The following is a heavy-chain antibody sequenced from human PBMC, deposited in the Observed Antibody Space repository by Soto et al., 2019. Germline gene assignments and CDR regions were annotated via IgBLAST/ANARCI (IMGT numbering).Heavy chain of an antibody. D-gene: IGHD3-16*01. CDR1: GFTFSTYA. Sequence: EVQLLVSGGGLVQPGGSLRLSCVASGFTFSTYAMNWVRQARGKGLEWVSAISGSDGSTYYADSVKGRFTISRDNSKNTLYLQMRSLRAVDPAVYYCAKEALFSCLYVGDALDLWGQGTMVTVSS. CDR2: ISGSDGST. J-gene: IGHJ3*01. V-gene: IGHV3-23*01. CDR3: AKEALFSCLYVGDALDL.